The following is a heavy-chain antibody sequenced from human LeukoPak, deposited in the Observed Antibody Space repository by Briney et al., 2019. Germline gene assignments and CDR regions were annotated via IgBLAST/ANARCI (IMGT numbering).Heavy chain of an antibody. Sequence: GGSLRLSCAASGFTVSSNYMSWVRQAPGKGLGWVSVIYSGGSTYYADSVKGRFTISRDNSKNTLYLQMNSLRAEDTAVYYCARARAAAGTWFAYYYYGMDVWGQGTTVTVSS. J-gene: IGHJ6*02. CDR1: GFTVSSNY. CDR3: ARARAAAGTWFAYYYYGMDV. CDR2: IYSGGST. D-gene: IGHD6-13*01. V-gene: IGHV3-66*01.